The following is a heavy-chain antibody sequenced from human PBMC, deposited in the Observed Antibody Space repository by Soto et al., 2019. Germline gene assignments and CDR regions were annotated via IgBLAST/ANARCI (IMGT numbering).Heavy chain of an antibody. D-gene: IGHD3-10*02. CDR2: IIPIFGTA. Sequence: SVKVSCKASGGTFSSYAISWVRQAPGQGLEWMGGIIPIFGTANYAQKFQGRVTITADESTSTAYMELTSLESDDTAVYYCARDPLSSFARDVWGQGTTVTVSS. CDR3: ARDPLSSFARDV. V-gene: IGHV1-69*13. CDR1: GGTFSSYA. J-gene: IGHJ6*02.